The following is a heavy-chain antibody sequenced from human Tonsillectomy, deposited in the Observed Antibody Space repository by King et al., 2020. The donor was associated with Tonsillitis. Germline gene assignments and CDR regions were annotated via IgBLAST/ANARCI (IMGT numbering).Heavy chain of an antibody. V-gene: IGHV3-30*18. CDR3: AKEGGAQFCSSASCSADY. Sequence: VQLVESGGGVVQPGRSLRLSCAASGFTFSDCGMHWVRQAPGKGLDWVASISYDGSDKDYGDSVRGRFTISRENSRNTLYLQVNSLRADDTAGYYCAKEGGAQFCSSASCSADYWGQGTLVTVSS. D-gene: IGHD2-2*01. CDR1: GFTFSDCG. J-gene: IGHJ4*02. CDR2: ISYDGSDK.